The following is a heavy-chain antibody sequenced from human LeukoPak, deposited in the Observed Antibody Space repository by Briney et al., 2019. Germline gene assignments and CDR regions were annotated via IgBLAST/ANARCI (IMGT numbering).Heavy chain of an antibody. J-gene: IGHJ5*02. Sequence: SETLSLTCTVSGGSISSGDYYWSWIGQPPGKGLEWIAYMYYSGSTYYNPSLKSRVTMSADTSKNQLSLKLSSVTAADTAVYYCARPYYYDSRIDPWGQGILVTVSS. D-gene: IGHD3-22*01. CDR1: GGSISSGDYY. V-gene: IGHV4-30-4*01. CDR2: MYYSGST. CDR3: ARPYYYDSRIDP.